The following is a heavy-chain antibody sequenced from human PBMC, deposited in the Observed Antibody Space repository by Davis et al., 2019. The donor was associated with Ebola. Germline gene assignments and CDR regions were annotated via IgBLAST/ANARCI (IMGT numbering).Heavy chain of an antibody. V-gene: IGHV1-69*13. CDR1: GGTFSSYS. Sequence: SVKVSCKASGGTFSSYSISWVRQAPGQGLEWMGGIIPIFGTANYAQKFQGRVTITADESTSTAYMELSSLRSEDTAVYYCARDHCSGGSCYFDYWGQGTLVTVSS. D-gene: IGHD2-15*01. CDR3: ARDHCSGGSCYFDY. CDR2: IIPIFGTA. J-gene: IGHJ4*02.